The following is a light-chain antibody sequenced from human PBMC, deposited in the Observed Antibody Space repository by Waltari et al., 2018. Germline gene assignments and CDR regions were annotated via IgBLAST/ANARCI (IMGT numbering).Light chain of an antibody. CDR3: QQYDISPLT. J-gene: IGKJ4*01. V-gene: IGKV3-20*01. CDR2: DTT. CDR1: QTVRTTY. Sequence: EIVLTQSPGTLSLSPGERATLSCRASQTVRTTYLAWYQQKPGQAPILLIYDTTRRATGIPDRFSGSGSGTDFSLTISSLEPEDFAVYYCQQYDISPLTFGGGTKVETK.